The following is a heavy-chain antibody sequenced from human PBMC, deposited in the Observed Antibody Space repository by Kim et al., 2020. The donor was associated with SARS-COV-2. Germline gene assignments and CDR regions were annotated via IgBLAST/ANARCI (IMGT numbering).Heavy chain of an antibody. J-gene: IGHJ6*02. D-gene: IGHD2-15*01. CDR3: ARYLAVGYYYGMDV. V-gene: IGHV3-21*01. CDR2: ISSSSSYI. Sequence: GGSLRLSCAASGFTFSSYSMNWVRQAPGKGLEWVSSISSSSSYIYYADSVKGRFTISRDNAKNSLYLQMNSLRAEDTAVYYCARYLAVGYYYGMDVWCQGTTVTVSS. CDR1: GFTFSSYS.